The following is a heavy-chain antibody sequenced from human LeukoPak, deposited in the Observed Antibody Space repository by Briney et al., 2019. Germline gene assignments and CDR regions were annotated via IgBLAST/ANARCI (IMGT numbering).Heavy chain of an antibody. V-gene: IGHV3-74*01. D-gene: IGHD6-13*01. CDR1: GFTFSNYW. Sequence: GGSLRLSCAASGFTFSNYWMRWVRQDPGKGLVWVSRIYTDGSRRSYADSVKGRFTISRDNAKNTVYLQMNSLRAEDTAVYYCASASSHRIAAGGDYWGQGTLVTVSS. CDR3: ASASSHRIAAGGDY. J-gene: IGHJ4*02. CDR2: IYTDGSRR.